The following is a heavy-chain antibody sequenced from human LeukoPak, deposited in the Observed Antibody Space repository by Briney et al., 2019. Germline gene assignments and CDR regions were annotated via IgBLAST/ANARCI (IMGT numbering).Heavy chain of an antibody. CDR3: ARALYGGNSNYFDY. Sequence: VKVSCKASGYTFTGYYMHWVRQAPGQGLEWMGWINPNSGGTNYAQKFQGRVTMTRDTSISTAYMELSRLRSDDTAVYYCARALYGGNSNYFDYWGQGTLVTVSS. D-gene: IGHD4-23*01. CDR2: INPNSGGT. CDR1: GYTFTGYY. V-gene: IGHV1-2*02. J-gene: IGHJ4*02.